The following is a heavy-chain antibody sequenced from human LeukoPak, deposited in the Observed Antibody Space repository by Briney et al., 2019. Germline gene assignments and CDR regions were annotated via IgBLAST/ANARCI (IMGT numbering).Heavy chain of an antibody. CDR2: ISSSSSYI. Sequence: PGGSLKLSCAASGFTFSSYTMNWVRQAPGKGLEWVSSISSSSSYIYYADSLKGRFTISRDNAKNSLYLQMNSLRAEDTAVYYCARGLGAFDIWGQGTMVTVSS. D-gene: IGHD3-9*01. J-gene: IGHJ3*02. V-gene: IGHV3-21*01. CDR3: ARGLGAFDI. CDR1: GFTFSSYT.